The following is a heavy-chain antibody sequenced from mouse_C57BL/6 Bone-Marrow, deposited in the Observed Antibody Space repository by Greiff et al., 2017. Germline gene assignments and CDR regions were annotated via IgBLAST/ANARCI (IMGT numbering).Heavy chain of an antibody. D-gene: IGHD2-4*01. V-gene: IGHV12-3*01. CDR3: AGASDDYDGFAY. Sequence: VKLVESGPGLVKPSQSLFLTCSITGFPITSGYYWFWIRQSPGKPLEWMGYSTHSGETFYKPSLPSPISITRETSKNQFFLQLNSVTTEDTAMYYCAGASDDYDGFAYWGQGALVTVSA. CDR1: GFPITSGYY. J-gene: IGHJ3*01. CDR2: STHSGET.